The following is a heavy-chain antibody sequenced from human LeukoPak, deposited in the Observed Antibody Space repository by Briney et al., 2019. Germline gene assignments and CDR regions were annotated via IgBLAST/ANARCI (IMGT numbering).Heavy chain of an antibody. CDR1: GFTFSSYA. CDR3: AREHHGSGSYFRGCFDY. D-gene: IGHD3-10*01. V-gene: IGHV3-23*01. CDR2: IIDSGEST. Sequence: PGGSLRLSCAASGFTFSSYAMSWVRQAPGKGLEWVSGIIDSGESTYYANFAKGRFTISRDNSNNTLYLQMNSLRAEDTAVYYCAREHHGSGSYFRGCFDYWGQGTLVTVSS. J-gene: IGHJ4*02.